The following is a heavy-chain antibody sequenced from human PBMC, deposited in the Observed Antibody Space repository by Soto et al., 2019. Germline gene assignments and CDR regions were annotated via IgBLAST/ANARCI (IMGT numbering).Heavy chain of an antibody. CDR2: ISYDGSNK. Sequence: QVQLVESGGGVVQPGRSLRLSCAASGFTFSSYAMHWVRQAPGKGLEWVAVISYDGSNKYYADSVKGRFTISRDNSKNTXSLQMNSLRAEDTAVYYCAVTYYDILTGPKAGAFDIWGQGTMVTVSS. D-gene: IGHD3-9*01. CDR1: GFTFSSYA. J-gene: IGHJ3*02. CDR3: AVTYYDILTGPKAGAFDI. V-gene: IGHV3-30-3*01.